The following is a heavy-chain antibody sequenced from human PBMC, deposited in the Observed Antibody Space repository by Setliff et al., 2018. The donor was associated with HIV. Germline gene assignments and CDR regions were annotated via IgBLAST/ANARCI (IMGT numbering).Heavy chain of an antibody. Sequence: SETLSLTCIVSGVSTISSSSSYYWGWVRQPPGKGLEWIGNVHFSGTTYYNPSLKSRVTISVDPSQNQFSLRLISVTAADAAMYYCARPSLGIGGGSKFDSWGQGTLVTVSS. D-gene: IGHD3-3*01. V-gene: IGHV4-39*01. CDR3: ARPSLGIGGGSKFDS. CDR2: VHFSGTT. J-gene: IGHJ4*02. CDR1: GVSTISSSSSYY.